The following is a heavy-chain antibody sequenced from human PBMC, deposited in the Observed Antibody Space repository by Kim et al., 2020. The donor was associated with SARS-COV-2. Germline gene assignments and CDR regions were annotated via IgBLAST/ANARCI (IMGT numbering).Heavy chain of an antibody. Sequence: VKGRFTISRDNSKNSLYLQMNSLRAEDTALYYCAKGIVGATRLGYYGMDVWGQGTTVTVSS. D-gene: IGHD1-26*01. J-gene: IGHJ6*02. CDR3: AKGIVGATRLGYYGMDV. V-gene: IGHV3-43D*03.